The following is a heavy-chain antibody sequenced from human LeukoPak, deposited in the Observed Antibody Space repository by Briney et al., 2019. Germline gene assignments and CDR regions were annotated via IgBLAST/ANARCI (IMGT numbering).Heavy chain of an antibody. CDR1: GFTFSSYS. D-gene: IGHD4-17*01. Sequence: GGSLRLSCAASGFTFSSYSMNWVRQAPGKGLEWVSSISSSSSYIYYADSVKGRFTISRDNAKNSVYLQMNSLRAEDTAVYYCARGVYGDYGYYYYMDVWGKGTTVTISS. V-gene: IGHV3-21*01. J-gene: IGHJ6*03. CDR2: ISSSSSYI. CDR3: ARGVYGDYGYYYYMDV.